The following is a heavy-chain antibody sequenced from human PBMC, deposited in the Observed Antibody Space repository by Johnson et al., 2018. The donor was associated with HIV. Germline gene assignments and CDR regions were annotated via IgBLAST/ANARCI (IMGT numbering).Heavy chain of an antibody. D-gene: IGHD4-17*01. Sequence: VQLVESGGGLVQPGGSMRLSCAASGFTVSSNYMSWVRQAPGRGLEWVSGINWNGGSTGYADSVKGRFTISRDNSKNTLYLQMNSLRAEDTAVYYCAKVYGFDYGDYYDAFDIWGQGTMVTVSS. CDR1: GFTVSSNY. J-gene: IGHJ3*02. V-gene: IGHV3-66*02. CDR3: AKVYGFDYGDYYDAFDI. CDR2: INWNGGST.